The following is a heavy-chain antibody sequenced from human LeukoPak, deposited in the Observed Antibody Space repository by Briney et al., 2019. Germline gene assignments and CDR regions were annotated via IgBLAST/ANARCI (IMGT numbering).Heavy chain of an antibody. CDR1: GGSISSSSYY. J-gene: IGHJ4*02. V-gene: IGHV4-39*07. CDR2: IYYSGST. D-gene: IGHD1-1*01. Sequence: SETLSLTCTVSGGSISSSSYYWGWIRQPPGKGLEWIGSIYYSGSTYYNPSLKSRVTISVDMSKNQFSLKLSSVTAADTAVYYCARGGYNWNDFDYWGQGTLVTVSS. CDR3: ARGGYNWNDFDY.